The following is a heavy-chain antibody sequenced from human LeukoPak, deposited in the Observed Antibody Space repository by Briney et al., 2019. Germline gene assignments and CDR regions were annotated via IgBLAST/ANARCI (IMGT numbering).Heavy chain of an antibody. CDR3: ARDSMYGGI. Sequence: PGGSLRLSCAASGFTFSSYGMHWVRQAPGKGLVWVSRISNDGSSTSYADSVEGRFTISRDNAKNTLYLHMNSLRAEDTAVYYCARDSMYGGIWGQGTLVTVSS. J-gene: IGHJ4*02. CDR2: ISNDGSST. V-gene: IGHV3-74*01. D-gene: IGHD2-8*01. CDR1: GFTFSSYG.